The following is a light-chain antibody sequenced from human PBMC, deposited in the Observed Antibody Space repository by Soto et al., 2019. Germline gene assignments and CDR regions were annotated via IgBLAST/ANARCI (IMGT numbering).Light chain of an antibody. J-gene: IGKJ1*01. Sequence: DIQMTQSPSSLSAYVGDRATITCRASQAISNYLAWYQQKPGKVPKLLIYAASTLQSGVPSRFSGSGSGTDFTLTISSLQPEDVATYYCQKYNIAPWTFGQGTKVDIK. CDR2: AAS. V-gene: IGKV1-27*01. CDR3: QKYNIAPWT. CDR1: QAISNY.